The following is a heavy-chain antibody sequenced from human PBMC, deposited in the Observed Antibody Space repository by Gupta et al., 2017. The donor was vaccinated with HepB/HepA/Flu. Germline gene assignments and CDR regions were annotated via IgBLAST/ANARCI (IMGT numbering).Heavy chain of an antibody. Sequence: QVQLVECEGGGVQPGRSLRKYCAACGFIFSSSVMHWVRHAPDKGLEWVAVISKAPSNQYELYSVQGRFTISRDKSKTTLNLHMKRLGAEDMAFYYWAAQTAMDYFDYLGQGTLVKVSS. CDR2: ISKAPSNQ. CDR1: GFIFSSSV. J-gene: IGHJ4*02. D-gene: IGHD5-18*01. V-gene: IGHV3-30*03. CDR3: AAQTAMDYFDY.